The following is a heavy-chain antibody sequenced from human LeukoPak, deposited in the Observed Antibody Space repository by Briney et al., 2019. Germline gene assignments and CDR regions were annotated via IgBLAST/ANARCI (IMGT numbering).Heavy chain of an antibody. CDR1: GGSISSYY. J-gene: IGHJ4*02. CDR3: ARWVIAVAGDYFDY. V-gene: IGHV4-4*07. CDR2: IYTSGST. D-gene: IGHD6-19*01. Sequence: PSETLSLTCTVSGGSISSYYWSWIRQPAGKGLEWIGRIYTSGSTNYNPSLKSRVTMSVDTSENQFSLKLSSVTAADTAVYYCARWVIAVAGDYFDYWGQGTLVTVSS.